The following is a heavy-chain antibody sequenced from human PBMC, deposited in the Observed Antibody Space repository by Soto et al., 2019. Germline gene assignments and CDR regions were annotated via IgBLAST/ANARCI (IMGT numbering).Heavy chain of an antibody. Sequence: ASVKVSCKASGYTFSNYDINWVRQGTGQGLEWMGWINPNSGNTGYAQRFQGRVTMTRNTSISTAYMELNSLRSEDTAVFYCARGGVGATYFDPWGQGSLVTVSS. V-gene: IGHV1-8*01. J-gene: IGHJ4*02. CDR1: GYTFSNYD. D-gene: IGHD1-26*01. CDR2: INPNSGNT. CDR3: ARGGVGATYFDP.